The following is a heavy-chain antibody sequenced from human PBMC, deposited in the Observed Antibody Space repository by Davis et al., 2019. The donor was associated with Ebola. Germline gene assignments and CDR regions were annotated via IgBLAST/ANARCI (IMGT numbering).Heavy chain of an antibody. V-gene: IGHV3-21*05. CDR2: ISSSSSYT. J-gene: IGHJ4*02. Sequence: GGSLRLSCAASGFSFSIYSMNWVRQAPGKGLEWLSYISSSSSYTNYADSVKGRFTISRDNAKNSLYLQMNSLRAEDTAVYYCASWSVSAYYWGQGTLVTVSS. CDR1: GFSFSIYS. CDR3: ASWSVSAYY.